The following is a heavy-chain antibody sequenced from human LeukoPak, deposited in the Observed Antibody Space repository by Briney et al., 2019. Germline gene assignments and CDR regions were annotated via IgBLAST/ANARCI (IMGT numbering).Heavy chain of an antibody. Sequence: ASVKVSCKASGYTFTSYDINWVRQATGQGLEWMGWMNPNSGNTGYAQKFQGRVTMTRNTSISTAYMELSSLRSEDTAVYYCARVRPRWRLIAVAVLLDYWGQGTLVTVSS. V-gene: IGHV1-8*01. D-gene: IGHD6-19*01. J-gene: IGHJ4*02. CDR1: GYTFTSYD. CDR2: MNPNSGNT. CDR3: ARVRPRWRLIAVAVLLDY.